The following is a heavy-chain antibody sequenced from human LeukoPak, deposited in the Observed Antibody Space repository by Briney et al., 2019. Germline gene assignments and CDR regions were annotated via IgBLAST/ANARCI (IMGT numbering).Heavy chain of an antibody. Sequence: ASVKVSCKASGYTFTSYGISWARQAPGQGLEWMGWISAYNGNTNYAQKLQGRVTMTTDTSTSTAYMELRSLRSDDTAVYYCARDSVGATVGWFDPWGQGTLVTVSS. CDR3: ARDSVGATVGWFDP. V-gene: IGHV1-18*01. CDR1: GYTFTSYG. D-gene: IGHD1-26*01. CDR2: ISAYNGNT. J-gene: IGHJ5*02.